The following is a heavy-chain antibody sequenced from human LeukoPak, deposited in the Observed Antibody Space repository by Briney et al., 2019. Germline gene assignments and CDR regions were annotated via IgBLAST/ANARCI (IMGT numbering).Heavy chain of an antibody. Sequence: PSQTLSLTCTVSGGSISRSDYFWSWIRQPPGKGLEWIGYIHYSGSTYYNPSLKSRATISVDTSKNQFSLKLSSVTAADTAVYYCARCFSSGYYSPFDHWGQGTLVTVSS. V-gene: IGHV4-30-4*08. CDR2: IHYSGST. CDR3: ARCFSSGYYSPFDH. J-gene: IGHJ4*02. D-gene: IGHD3-22*01. CDR1: GGSISRSDYF.